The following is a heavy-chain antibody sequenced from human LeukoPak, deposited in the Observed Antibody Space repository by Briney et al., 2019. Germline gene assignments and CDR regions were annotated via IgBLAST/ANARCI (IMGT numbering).Heavy chain of an antibody. D-gene: IGHD6-19*01. J-gene: IGHJ6*02. CDR2: ISWNSGSI. Sequence: QAGGSLRLSCAASGFTFDDYAMHWVRQAPGKGLEWVSGISWNSGSIGYADSVKGRFTISRDNAKNSLYLQMNSLRAEDTALYYCAKDIFADGWYRDYYYGMDVWGQGTTVTVSS. CDR1: GFTFDDYA. CDR3: AKDIFADGWYRDYYYGMDV. V-gene: IGHV3-9*01.